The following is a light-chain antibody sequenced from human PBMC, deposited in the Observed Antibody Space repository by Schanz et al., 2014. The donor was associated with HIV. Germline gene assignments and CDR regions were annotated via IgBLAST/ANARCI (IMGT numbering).Light chain of an antibody. V-gene: IGKV3-20*01. Sequence: EIVLTQSPGTLSLSPGERATLSCRASQSVRTNLAWYQQKRGQAPRLLIYGATSRATGIPGRFSGSGSGTDFTLTINSLEPEDFAVYYCQQYGNSPRTFGQGTKLEIK. CDR2: GAT. CDR1: QSVRTN. J-gene: IGKJ2*02. CDR3: QQYGNSPRT.